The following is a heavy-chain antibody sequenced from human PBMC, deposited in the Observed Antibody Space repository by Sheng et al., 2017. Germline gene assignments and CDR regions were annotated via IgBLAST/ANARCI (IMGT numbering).Heavy chain of an antibody. D-gene: IGHD3-16*01. CDR1: GFTFSSYG. CDR2: IWYDGSNK. J-gene: IGHJ4*02. CDR3: ARGHEGGSDFDY. V-gene: IGHV3-33*01. Sequence: QVQLVESGGGVVQPGRSLRLSCAASGFTFSSYGMHWVRQAPGKGLEWVAVIWYDGSNKYYADSVKGRFTISRDNSKNTLYLQMNSLRAEDTAVYYCARGHEGGSDFDYWGQGTLVTVSS.